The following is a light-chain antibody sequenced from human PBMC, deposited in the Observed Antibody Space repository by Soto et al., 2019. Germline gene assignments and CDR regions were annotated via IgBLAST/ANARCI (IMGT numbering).Light chain of an antibody. J-gene: IGKJ1*01. CDR2: AAS. V-gene: IGKV1-27*01. Sequence: DIQMTQSPSSLSASVGDRVTITCRASQGISTYLAWYQQKPGKVPKLLICAASTLQSGVPSRFSGSGSGTDFTLTISSLQPEDVATYYCQKYNSAGGTFGQGTKVEIK. CDR3: QKYNSAGGT. CDR1: QGISTY.